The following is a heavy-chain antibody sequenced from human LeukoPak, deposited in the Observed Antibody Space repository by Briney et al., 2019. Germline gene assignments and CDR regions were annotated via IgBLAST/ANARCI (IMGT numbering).Heavy chain of an antibody. Sequence: SQTLSLTCTVSGGSISSGDYYWSWIRQPPGKGLEWIGYIYYSGSTYYNPSLKSRVTISVDTSKNQFSLKLSSVTAADTAVYYCARPQGSGGSQDAFDIWGQGTMVTVSS. V-gene: IGHV4-30-4*01. CDR1: GGSISSGDYY. CDR3: ARPQGSGGSQDAFDI. CDR2: IYYSGST. J-gene: IGHJ3*02. D-gene: IGHD3-16*01.